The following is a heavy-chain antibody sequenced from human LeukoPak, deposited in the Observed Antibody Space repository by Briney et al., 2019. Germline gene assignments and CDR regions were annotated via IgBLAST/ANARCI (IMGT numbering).Heavy chain of an antibody. V-gene: IGHV1-69*04. J-gene: IGHJ4*02. CDR2: IIPILGIA. CDR1: GGTFSSYA. CDR3: ARTRSFRGLRPDPPSY. D-gene: IGHD3-16*01. Sequence: SVKVSCKASGGTFSSYAISWVRQAPGQGLEWMGRIIPILGIANYAQKFQGRVTMTRDTSTSTVYMELSSLRSEDTAVYYCARTRSFRGLRPDPPSYWGQGTLVTVSS.